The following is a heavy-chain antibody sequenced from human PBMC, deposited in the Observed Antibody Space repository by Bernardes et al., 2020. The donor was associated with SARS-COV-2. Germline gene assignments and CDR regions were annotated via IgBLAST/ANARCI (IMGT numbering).Heavy chain of an antibody. D-gene: IGHD6-19*01. CDR3: ARGGLRAVAVGGYVDY. Sequence: GGSLRLSCAASEFMFRNYWMSWVRQAPGKGLEWVANIKQDGSEKYYVDSVKGRFTISRDNAENSVYLQMNSLRVEDTAVYYCARGGLRAVAVGGYVDYWGQGALVTVSS. CDR2: IKQDGSEK. J-gene: IGHJ4*02. V-gene: IGHV3-7*01. CDR1: EFMFRNYW.